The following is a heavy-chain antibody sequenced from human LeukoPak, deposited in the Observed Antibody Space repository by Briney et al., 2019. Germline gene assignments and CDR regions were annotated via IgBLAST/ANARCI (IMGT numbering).Heavy chain of an antibody. CDR3: ARDYGDHDGSY. D-gene: IGHD4-17*01. Sequence: SVKVSCKASGGTFSSYAISWVRQAPRQGLEWMGRIIPILGIANYAQKFQGRVTITADKSTSTAYMELSSLRSEDTAVYYCARDYGDHDGSYWGQGTLVTVSS. CDR1: GGTFSSYA. J-gene: IGHJ4*02. CDR2: IIPILGIA. V-gene: IGHV1-69*04.